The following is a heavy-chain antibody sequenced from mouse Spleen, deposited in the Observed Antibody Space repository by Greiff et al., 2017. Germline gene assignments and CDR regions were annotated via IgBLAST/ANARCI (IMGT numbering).Heavy chain of an antibody. CDR1: GYTFTSYW. V-gene: IGHV1-55*01. J-gene: IGHJ4*01. Sequence: QVQLKQPGAELVKPGASVKMSCKASGYTFTSYWITWVKQRPGQGLEWIGDIYPGSGSTNYNEKFKSKATLTVDTSSSTAYMQLSSLTSEDSAVYYCARRGYYGSSYLYAMDYWGQGTSVTVSS. CDR3: ARRGYYGSSYLYAMDY. CDR2: IYPGSGST. D-gene: IGHD1-1*01.